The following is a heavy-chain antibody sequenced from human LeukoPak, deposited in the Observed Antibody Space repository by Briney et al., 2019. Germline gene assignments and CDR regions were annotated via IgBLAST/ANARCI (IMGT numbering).Heavy chain of an antibody. V-gene: IGHV4-59*12. J-gene: IGHJ4*02. CDR3: ARGSNWGDY. CDR2: FSNSGTT. Sequence: SETLSLTCTVSGGSISDYYWSWIRQPPGKGLEWIGYFSNSGTTNQNPSLKSRATMSVDTSKNQFSLKLSSVTAADPAVYYCARGSNWGDYWGQGTLVTVSS. CDR1: GGSISDYY. D-gene: IGHD7-27*01.